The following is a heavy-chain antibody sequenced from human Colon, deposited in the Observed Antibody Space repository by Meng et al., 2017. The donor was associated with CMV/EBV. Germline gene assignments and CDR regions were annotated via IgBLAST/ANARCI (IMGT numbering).Heavy chain of an antibody. J-gene: IGHJ5*02. V-gene: IGHV2-5*02. CDR1: GLSLSSSCVS. CDR2: IFWDDDK. CDR3: AHRWGVGERFSSLDP. Sequence: SGLSLSSSCVSLGCIRQPAGKALEWLAIIFWDDDKRYSTSLRRRLTITKDSSRNQVVLIMTNMDPVDTATYFCAHRWGVGERFSSLDPWGQGTLVTVSS. D-gene: IGHD3-3*01.